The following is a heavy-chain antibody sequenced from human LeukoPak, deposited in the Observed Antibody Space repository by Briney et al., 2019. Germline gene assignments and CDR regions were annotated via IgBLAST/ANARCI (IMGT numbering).Heavy chain of an antibody. J-gene: IGHJ5*02. CDR1: GYTFSSYY. Sequence: ASVKVSCKASGYTFSSYYMHWVRQAPGQGLEWMGIINPSGGTTSYTQKFQGRVTMTRDTSTSTVYMELSSLRSEDTAVYYCANLLSPHEDWEPDTDSWGQGTLITVSS. D-gene: IGHD1-26*01. CDR2: INPSGGTT. CDR3: ANLLSPHEDWEPDTDS. V-gene: IGHV1-46*01.